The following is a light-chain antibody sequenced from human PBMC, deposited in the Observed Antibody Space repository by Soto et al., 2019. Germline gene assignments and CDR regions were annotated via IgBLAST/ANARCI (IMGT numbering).Light chain of an antibody. J-gene: IGLJ2*01. V-gene: IGLV3-21*02. CDR3: QVWDSMSDHVV. Sequence: SYELTQPPSVSVAPGQTARITCGGNNIGDKSVHWLQQKPGQAPVVVVYDDTDRPSGIPERFSGSNSGNTATLTVSRVEAGDEADYFCQVWDSMSDHVVFGGGTKVTVL. CDR1: NIGDKS. CDR2: DDT.